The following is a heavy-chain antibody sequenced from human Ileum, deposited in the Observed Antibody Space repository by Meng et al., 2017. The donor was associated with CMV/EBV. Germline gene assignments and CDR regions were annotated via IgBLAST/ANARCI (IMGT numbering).Heavy chain of an antibody. CDR1: GDSISGYH. V-gene: IGHV4-4*07. CDR2: LRTSGTT. CDR3: GRAGARGVPVDM. J-gene: IGHJ4*02. D-gene: IGHD3-10*01. Sequence: QMQRQESGPGLVKPPETLSLPCIVSGDSISGYHWTWIRKPAGKGLEWIGRLRTSGTTDHNPSLKSRVTLSIDTSKNQFSLKLNSVTAADTAVYYCGRAGARGVPVDMWGQGTLVTVSS.